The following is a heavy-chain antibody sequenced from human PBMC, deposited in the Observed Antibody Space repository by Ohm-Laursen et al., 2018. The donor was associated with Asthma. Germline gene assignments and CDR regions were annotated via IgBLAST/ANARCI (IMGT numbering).Heavy chain of an antibody. CDR1: GFTFSSYA. D-gene: IGHD1-26*01. CDR3: AKEDGEWELPFASFGPFDY. CDR2: ISGSGGST. Sequence: SLRLSCSAFGFTFSSYAMSWVRQAPGKGLEWVSAISGSGGSTYYADSVKGRFTISRDNSKNTLYLQMNSLRAEDTAVYYCAKEDGEWELPFASFGPFDYWGQGTLVTVSS. V-gene: IGHV3-23*01. J-gene: IGHJ4*02.